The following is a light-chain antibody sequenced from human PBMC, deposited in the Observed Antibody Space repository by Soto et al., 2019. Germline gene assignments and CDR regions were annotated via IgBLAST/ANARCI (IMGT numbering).Light chain of an antibody. CDR1: KSFRGL. CDR2: HAY. V-gene: IGKV3-11*01. J-gene: IGKJ5*01. CDR3: QQRHMWPIT. Sequence: DIVMTQSPDSLSVSPGVRATLSCRASKSFRGLLAWYQQKPGQAPRLLIYHAYNRATGIPPRFSGSGSGTDFTLTISSLEPEDSAVYYCQQRHMWPITFGQGTRLEIK.